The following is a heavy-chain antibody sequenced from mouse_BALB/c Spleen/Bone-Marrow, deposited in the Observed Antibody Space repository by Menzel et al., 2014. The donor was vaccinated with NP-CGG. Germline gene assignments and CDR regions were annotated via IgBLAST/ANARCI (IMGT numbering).Heavy chain of an antibody. CDR1: GFDFSRYW. V-gene: IGHV4-1*02. D-gene: IGHD1-1*01. CDR2: INPDSRTI. CDR3: ARPDYYGYLNY. Sequence: EVKLVESGDGLVQPGGSLKLSCAASGFDFSRYWMSWVRQAPGKGLEWIGEINPDSRTINYSPSLKDKFIISRDNAKNTLYLRLNKVRSEDTALYYCARPDYYGYLNYWGQGTTLTVSS. J-gene: IGHJ2*01.